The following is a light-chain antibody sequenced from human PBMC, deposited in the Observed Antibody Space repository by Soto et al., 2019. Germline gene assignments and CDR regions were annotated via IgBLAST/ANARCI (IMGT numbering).Light chain of an antibody. CDR3: QQYGSSGT. Sequence: VLAQSPGTLSLSPGESATLSCRASQSVSSSYLAWYQQKPGQAPRLLIYGASSRATGIPDRFSGSGSGTDFTLTISRLEAEDFSVYYCQQYGSSGTFGQGTKVDNK. J-gene: IGKJ1*01. CDR1: QSVSSSY. CDR2: GAS. V-gene: IGKV3-20*01.